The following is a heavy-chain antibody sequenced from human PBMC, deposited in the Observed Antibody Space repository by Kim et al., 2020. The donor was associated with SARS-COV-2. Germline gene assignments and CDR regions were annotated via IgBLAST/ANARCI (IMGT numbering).Heavy chain of an antibody. CDR1: GFTFSSYA. J-gene: IGHJ4*02. D-gene: IGHD3-9*01. Sequence: GGSLRLSCSASGFTFSSYAMHWVRQAPGKGLEYVSAISSNGGSTYYADSVKGRFTISRDNSKNTLYLQMSSLRAEDTAVYYCVKDAYYDILTGYADPFDYWGQGTLVTVSS. CDR3: VKDAYYDILTGYADPFDY. V-gene: IGHV3-64D*06. CDR2: ISSNGGST.